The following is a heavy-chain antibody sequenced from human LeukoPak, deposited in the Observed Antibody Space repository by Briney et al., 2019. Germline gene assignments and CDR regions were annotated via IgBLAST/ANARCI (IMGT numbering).Heavy chain of an antibody. CDR1: GFMFSNYA. V-gene: IGHV3-30-3*01. CDR2: TSFDGSNK. Sequence: PGGSLRLSCAASGFMFSNYAMHWVRQAPGKGLEWVAVTSFDGSNKHYADSVKGRFTISRDNAKNSLYLQMNSLRAEDTAVYYCASLGGSGSYISVWGQGTLATVSS. CDR3: ASLGGSGSYISV. J-gene: IGHJ4*02. D-gene: IGHD1-26*01.